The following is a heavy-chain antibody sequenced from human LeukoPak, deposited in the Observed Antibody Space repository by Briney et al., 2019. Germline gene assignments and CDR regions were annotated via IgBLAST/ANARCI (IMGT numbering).Heavy chain of an antibody. CDR2: ISDGGGST. Sequence: GGSLRLSCAASGFTFSSNAMSWVRQAPGKGLEWVSIISDGGGSTYYSDSVKGRFTISRDNSKNTLYLQMNSLRAEDTAVYYCVKSRATGTSRSLDYWGQGTLVTVSS. CDR3: VKSRATGTSRSLDY. D-gene: IGHD3-3*01. CDR1: GFTFSSNA. J-gene: IGHJ4*02. V-gene: IGHV3-23*01.